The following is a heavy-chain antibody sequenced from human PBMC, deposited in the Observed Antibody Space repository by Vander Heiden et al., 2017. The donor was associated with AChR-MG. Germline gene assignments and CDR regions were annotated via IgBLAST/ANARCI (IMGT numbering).Heavy chain of an antibody. CDR3: ARDRRDPTENFYYYGMDV. V-gene: IGHV1-8*01. CDR2: MNPNSGNT. CDR1: GYTFTSYD. D-gene: IGHD4-17*01. J-gene: IGHJ6*02. Sequence: QVPLVHSGAEVKKPAASVKVSCTASGYTFTSYDINWVRQATGQGLEWMGWMNPNSGNTGYAQKFQGRVTMTRNTSISTAYMELSSLRSEDTAVYYCARDRRDPTENFYYYGMDVWGQGTTVIVSS.